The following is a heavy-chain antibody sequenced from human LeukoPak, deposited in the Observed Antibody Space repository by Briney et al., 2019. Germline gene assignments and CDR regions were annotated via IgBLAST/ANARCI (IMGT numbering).Heavy chain of an antibody. J-gene: IGHJ4*02. V-gene: IGHV3-48*01. Sequence: GGSLRLSCAASGFTFTMFSMNWLRQAPGKGLEWIAFIRGRSDTTYYADSVQGRFTISRDNSKNTLYLQMNSLRAEDTAVYYCAKDWRGVPVAGTKGDYWGQGTLVTVSS. D-gene: IGHD6-19*01. CDR3: AKDWRGVPVAGTKGDY. CDR2: IRGRSDTT. CDR1: GFTFTMFS.